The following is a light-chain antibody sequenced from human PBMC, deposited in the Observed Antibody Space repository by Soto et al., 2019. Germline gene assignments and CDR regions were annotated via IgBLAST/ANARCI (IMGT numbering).Light chain of an antibody. CDR1: QSVTSNY. J-gene: IGKJ1*01. V-gene: IGKV3-20*01. CDR2: GIS. Sequence: EVVMTQSPATLSVSPGERATLSCRASQSVTSNYLAWYQQKPGQAPRLLIYGISSRATGVPDRFSGSGSGTDFTLTISRLEPEDFAVYYCQQYGSIPWTFGQGTKVDIK. CDR3: QQYGSIPWT.